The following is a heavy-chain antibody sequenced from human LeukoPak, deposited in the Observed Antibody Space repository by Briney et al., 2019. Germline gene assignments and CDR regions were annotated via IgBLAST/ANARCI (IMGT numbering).Heavy chain of an antibody. V-gene: IGHV4-30-2*01. J-gene: IGHJ6*02. CDR2: IYHSGST. D-gene: IGHD1-7*01. CDR1: GGSISSGGYS. Sequence: SETLSLTCAVSGGSISSGGYSWSWIRQPPGKGLEWIGYIYHSGSTYYNPSLKSRATISVDRSKNQFSLKLSSVTAADTAVYYCARDNWNYGSSMDVWGQGTTVTVSS. CDR3: ARDNWNYGSSMDV.